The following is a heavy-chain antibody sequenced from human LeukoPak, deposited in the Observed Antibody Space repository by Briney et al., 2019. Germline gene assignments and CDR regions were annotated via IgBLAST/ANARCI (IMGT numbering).Heavy chain of an antibody. CDR2: INHSGST. CDR3: ARSGSAQARGMNWFDP. CDR1: GGSLSGYY. V-gene: IGHV4-34*01. J-gene: IGHJ5*02. D-gene: IGHD3-10*01. Sequence: PSETLSLTCAVYGGSLSGYYWSWIRQPPGKGLEWIGEINHSGSTNYNPSLKSRVTISVDTSKNQFSLKLSSVTAADTAVYYCARSGSAQARGMNWFDPWGQGTLVTVSS.